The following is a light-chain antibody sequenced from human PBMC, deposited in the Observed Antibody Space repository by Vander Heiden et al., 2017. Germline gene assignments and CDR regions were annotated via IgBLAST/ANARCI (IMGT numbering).Light chain of an antibody. V-gene: IGLV3-21*02. J-gene: IGLJ2*01. CDR3: QVWDSSSDHPHVV. CDR2: DYS. Sequence: SYVLTQPPSVHVAPGQTARITCGGHNIGSNSVNWYQQKPGQAPVLVVYDYSDRPSGIPERFSGSNSGNTATLTISRVEAGDEADYYCQVWDSSSDHPHVVFGGGTKLTVL. CDR1: NIGSNS.